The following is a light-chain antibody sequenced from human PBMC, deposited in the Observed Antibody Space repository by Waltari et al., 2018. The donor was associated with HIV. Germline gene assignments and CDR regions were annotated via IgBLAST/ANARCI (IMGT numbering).Light chain of an antibody. CDR3: QVWDRSYKEAV. Sequence: SYVLTQAPSVSVAPGQTATISCGNIGRNSVQRYRQKPGRAPLLVVLDDVDRSSGIPARFSGARSGERATLTISGVEAGDEADYYCQVWDRSYKEAVFGGGT. CDR2: DDV. CDR1: NIGRNS. V-gene: IGLV3-21*02. J-gene: IGLJ2*01.